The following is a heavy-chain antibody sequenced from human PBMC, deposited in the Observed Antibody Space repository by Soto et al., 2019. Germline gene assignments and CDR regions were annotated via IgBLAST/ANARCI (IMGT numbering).Heavy chain of an antibody. Sequence: EVQLVEPGGGLVQPGRSLRLSCAASGFTFDDYAMHWVRQAPGKGLEWVSGISWNSGSIGYADSVKGRFTISRDNAKNSLYLQMNSLRAEDTALYYCAKDSGDSSSWYYFDYWGQGTLVTVSS. D-gene: IGHD6-13*01. V-gene: IGHV3-9*01. CDR1: GFTFDDYA. J-gene: IGHJ4*02. CDR3: AKDSGDSSSWYYFDY. CDR2: ISWNSGSI.